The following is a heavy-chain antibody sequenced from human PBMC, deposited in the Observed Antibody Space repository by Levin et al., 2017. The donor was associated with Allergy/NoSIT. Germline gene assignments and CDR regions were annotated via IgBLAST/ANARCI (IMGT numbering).Heavy chain of an antibody. V-gene: IGHV3-30*18. D-gene: IGHD3-22*01. J-gene: IGHJ4*02. Sequence: SCAASGFTFSSYGMHWVRQAPGKGLEWVAVISYDGSKKYYADSVKGRFTISRDNSKNTLYLQMNSLRAEDTAVYYCAKDFGYHDTSGYFLPKNWGQGTLVTVSS. CDR1: GFTFSSYG. CDR2: ISYDGSKK. CDR3: AKDFGYHDTSGYFLPKN.